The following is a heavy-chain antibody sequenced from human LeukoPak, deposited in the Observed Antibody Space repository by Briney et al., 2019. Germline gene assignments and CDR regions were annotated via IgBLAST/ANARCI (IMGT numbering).Heavy chain of an antibody. Sequence: SETLSVTCIVSGGSISPFYWNWIRQPPGKGLGWFGYIYYTGGTSYSPSLNSRATISVDTSKNQISLKLNSVTAADTAVYYCARWYSSGWAFDYWGQGTLVTVSS. V-gene: IGHV4-59*08. CDR2: IYYTGGT. CDR3: ARWYSSGWAFDY. J-gene: IGHJ4*02. CDR1: GGSISPFY. D-gene: IGHD6-19*01.